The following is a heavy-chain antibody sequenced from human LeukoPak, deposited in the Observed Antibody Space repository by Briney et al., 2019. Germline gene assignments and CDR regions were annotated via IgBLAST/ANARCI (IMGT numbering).Heavy chain of an antibody. D-gene: IGHD6-13*01. J-gene: IGHJ5*02. CDR1: GYSISSGYF. CDR3: ARMFRSSWYINWFDP. Sequence: PSETLSLTCTVSGYSISSGYFWGWIRQPPRKGLEWIGSIYHSGSTSYNPSLKSRLTISVDTSKTQFSLKLNFVTAADTAMYYCARMFRSSWYINWFDPWGQGTLVTVSS. CDR2: IYHSGST. V-gene: IGHV4-38-2*02.